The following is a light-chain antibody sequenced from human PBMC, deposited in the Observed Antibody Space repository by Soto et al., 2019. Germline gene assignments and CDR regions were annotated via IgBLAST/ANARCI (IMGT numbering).Light chain of an antibody. CDR3: CSYADIATYV. CDR2: EGS. J-gene: IGLJ1*01. CDR1: SSDVGSYDL. V-gene: IGLV2-23*01. Sequence: QSVLTQPASVSGSPGQSTTISCTGTSSDVGSYDLVSWYQQRPGKGPKLIIYEGSKRPSGISDRFSGSKSGNTASLTISGLQSEDEADYFCCSYADIATYVFGGGTKVTVL.